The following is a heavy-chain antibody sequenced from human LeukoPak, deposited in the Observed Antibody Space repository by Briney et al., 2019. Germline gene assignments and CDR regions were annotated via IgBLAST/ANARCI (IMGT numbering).Heavy chain of an antibody. CDR2: ISYDGSNK. V-gene: IGHV3-30*19. CDR3: ARDTGTGIDY. Sequence: GGSLRLSCAASGFTFSSYGMHWVRQAPGKGLEWVAVISYDGSNKYYADSVKGRFTISRDNSKNTLYLQMNSLRAEDTAVYYCARDTGTGIDYWGQGTLVTVSS. CDR1: GFTFSSYG. D-gene: IGHD1-1*01. J-gene: IGHJ4*02.